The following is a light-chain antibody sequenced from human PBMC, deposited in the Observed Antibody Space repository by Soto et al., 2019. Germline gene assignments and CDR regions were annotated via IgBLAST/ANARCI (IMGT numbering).Light chain of an antibody. Sequence: QSALTQPASVSGSPGQSITISCTGTSSDAGNYNFVSWYQQHPGKAPKVIIYEDSTRPSGVSNRISGSKSGNTASLTISGLQAEDEADHYCCSYAGSSTSWVFGGGTQLTVL. CDR1: SSDAGNYNF. V-gene: IGLV2-23*01. CDR2: EDS. J-gene: IGLJ3*02. CDR3: CSYAGSSTSWV.